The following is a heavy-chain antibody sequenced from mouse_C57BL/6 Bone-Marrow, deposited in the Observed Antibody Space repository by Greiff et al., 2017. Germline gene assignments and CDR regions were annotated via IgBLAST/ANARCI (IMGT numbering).Heavy chain of an antibody. CDR1: GFTFSSSG. J-gene: IGHJ4*01. CDR3: ARQGYYAMDY. Sequence: EVKLVESGGDLVKPGGSLNLSCAASGFTFSSSGMSWVRPTPDKRLEWVATISSGGSYTYYPDSVKGRFTISRDNAKNTLYLQMSSLKSEDTAMYYCARQGYYAMDYWGQGTSVTVSS. CDR2: ISSGGSYT. V-gene: IGHV5-6*01.